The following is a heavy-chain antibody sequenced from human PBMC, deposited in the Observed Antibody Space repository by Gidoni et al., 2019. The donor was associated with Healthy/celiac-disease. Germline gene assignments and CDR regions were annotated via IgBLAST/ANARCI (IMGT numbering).Heavy chain of an antibody. J-gene: IGHJ2*01. Sequence: QVQLVESGGGLVKPGGSLRLSCAPSGFTFSDYYMSWIRQAPGKGLEWVSYISSSSSYTNYADSVKGRCTISRDNAKNSLYLQMNSLRAEETAVYYCARDRFDEQLAPDWDFDLWGRGTLVTVSS. V-gene: IGHV3-11*06. CDR2: ISSSSSYT. CDR1: GFTFSDYY. D-gene: IGHD6-6*01. CDR3: ARDRFDEQLAPDWDFDL.